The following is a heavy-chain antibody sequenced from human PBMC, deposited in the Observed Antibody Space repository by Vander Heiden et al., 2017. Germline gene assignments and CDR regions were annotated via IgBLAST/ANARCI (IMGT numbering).Heavy chain of an antibody. J-gene: IGHJ5*02. Sequence: QVQLQESGPGLVKPSATLSLTCTVSGGPISSYYWSWIRQPPGKGLEWIGYIYYSGSTNYNPALKSRVTISVDTSKNQFSLKLSSVTAADTAVYYCARASGYDFWSGYSNWFDPWGPGTLVTVSS. V-gene: IGHV4-59*01. CDR3: ARASGYDFWSGYSNWFDP. D-gene: IGHD3-3*01. CDR1: GGPISSYY. CDR2: IYYSGST.